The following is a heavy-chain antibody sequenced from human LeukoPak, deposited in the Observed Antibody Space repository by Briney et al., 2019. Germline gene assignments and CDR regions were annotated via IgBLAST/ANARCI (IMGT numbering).Heavy chain of an antibody. V-gene: IGHV4-39*07. CDR1: GGSISSSNYY. D-gene: IGHD4-11*01. CDR2: IYYTGST. Sequence: SETLSLTCTVSGGSISSSNYYWGWIRQPPGEGLEWIGSIYYTGSTYYNPSLKSRITISVDTSKNQFSLKLSSVTAADTAVYYCARVTSEGIYYYYYGMDVWGQGTTVTVSS. J-gene: IGHJ6*02. CDR3: ARVTSEGIYYYYYGMDV.